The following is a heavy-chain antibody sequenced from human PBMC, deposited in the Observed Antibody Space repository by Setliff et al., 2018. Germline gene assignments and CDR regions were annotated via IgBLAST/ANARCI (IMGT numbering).Heavy chain of an antibody. CDR2: TIPMFGST. CDR1: GDTFRSYG. V-gene: IGHV1-69*05. J-gene: IGHJ6*03. CDR3: VREGVDTRSSTDYRYYMDV. Sequence: GASVKVSCKASGDTFRSYGISWVRQAPGQGLEWMGGTIPMFGSTSYAQKFQGRVTIITDESTTTAYMELSSLGSEDTAVYYCVREGVDTRSSTDYRYYMDVWAKGPRSPSP. D-gene: IGHD5-18*01.